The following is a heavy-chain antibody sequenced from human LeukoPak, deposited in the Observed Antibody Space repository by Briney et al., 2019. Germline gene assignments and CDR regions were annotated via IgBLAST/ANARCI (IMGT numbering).Heavy chain of an antibody. CDR1: GFTFSSYG. V-gene: IGHV3-23*01. CDR2: ISGSGGST. D-gene: IGHD6-19*01. J-gene: IGHJ4*02. Sequence: QSGGSLRLSCAASGFTFSSYGMHWVRQAPGKGLEWVSGISGSGGSTYHADSVKGRFSISRDNSRNTVFLQMHSLRAEDTALYYCAKTTAGYSSGRYPGWPIDYWGQGTLVTVSS. CDR3: AKTTAGYSSGRYPGWPIDY.